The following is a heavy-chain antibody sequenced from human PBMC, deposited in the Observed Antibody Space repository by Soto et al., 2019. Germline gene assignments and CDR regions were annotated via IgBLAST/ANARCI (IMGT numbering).Heavy chain of an antibody. Sequence: QVQLQESGPGLVKPSETLSLTCTVSGGSISSYYWSWIRQPPGKGLEWIGYIYYSGSTNYNPSLKSRFTISVDTSKNQFSLKLSSVTAADTAVYYCARRYGGNFDYWGQGTLVTVSS. V-gene: IGHV4-59*01. J-gene: IGHJ4*02. D-gene: IGHD3-16*01. CDR3: ARRYGGNFDY. CDR2: IYYSGST. CDR1: GGSISSYY.